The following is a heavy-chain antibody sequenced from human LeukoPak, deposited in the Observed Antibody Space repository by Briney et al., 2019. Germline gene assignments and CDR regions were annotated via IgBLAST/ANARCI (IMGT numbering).Heavy chain of an antibody. V-gene: IGHV4-61*02. CDR3: ARDAFYGDGYKFDY. Sequence: SQTLSLTCTVSGGSISSGSYYWSWIRQPAGKGLEWIGRIYTSESTNYNPSLKSRVTISVDTSKNQFSLKLSSVTAADTAVYYCARDAFYGDGYKFDYWGQGTLVTVSS. D-gene: IGHD5-24*01. J-gene: IGHJ4*02. CDR1: GGSISSGSYY. CDR2: IYTSEST.